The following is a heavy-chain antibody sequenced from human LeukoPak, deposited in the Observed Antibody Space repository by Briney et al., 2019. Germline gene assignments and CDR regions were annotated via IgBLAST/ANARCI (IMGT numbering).Heavy chain of an antibody. CDR3: AKAIYYSSSSHYDY. CDR2: ISGSGGST. D-gene: IGHD6-6*01. CDR1: GFTFSSYA. J-gene: IGHJ4*02. Sequence: GGSLRLSCAASGFTFSSYAMSWVRQAPGKGLEWVSAISGSGGSTYYTDSVKGRFTISRDNSKNTLYLQMNSLRAEDTAVYYCAKAIYYSSSSHYDYWGQGTLVTVSS. V-gene: IGHV3-23*01.